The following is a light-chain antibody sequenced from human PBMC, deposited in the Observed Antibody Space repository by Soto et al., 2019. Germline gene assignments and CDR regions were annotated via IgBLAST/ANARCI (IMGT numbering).Light chain of an antibody. V-gene: IGLV2-11*01. CDR2: DVS. J-gene: IGLJ1*01. CDR3: CSYAGSDVHNYV. CDR1: SSEVGGYNY. Sequence: QSALTQPRSVSGSPGQSVTISCTGTSSEVGGYNYVSWYQQHPGKAPKLMIYDVSKRPSGVPDRFSGSKSGNTASLTISGLQADYDADYYGCSYAGSDVHNYVIGTATKVT.